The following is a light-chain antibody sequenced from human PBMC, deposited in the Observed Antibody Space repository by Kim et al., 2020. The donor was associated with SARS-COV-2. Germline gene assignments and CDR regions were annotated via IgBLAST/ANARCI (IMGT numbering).Light chain of an antibody. CDR3: QVWDSSSEVV. CDR1: NMVHYR. Sequence: VAPGKTAMITCGGDNMVHYRFHWYQQKPGQAPVVVMFYDSDRPSGVPERFSGSNSGNTATLTIRWVEVGDEADYFWQVWDSSSEVVFGGGTQLTVL. CDR2: YDS. J-gene: IGLJ2*01. V-gene: IGLV3-21*04.